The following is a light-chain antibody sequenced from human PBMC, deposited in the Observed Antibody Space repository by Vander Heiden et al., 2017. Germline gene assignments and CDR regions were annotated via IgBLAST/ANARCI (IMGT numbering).Light chain of an antibody. Sequence: IQMTQSTSSLSASVGDRVTITCRASQSISSYLNWYQQKPGKAPKLLIYAASSLQSGVPSRFSGSGSGTDFTRTISSLQPEDFATYYCQQSYSTPITFGQGTRLEIK. CDR1: QSISSY. J-gene: IGKJ5*01. V-gene: IGKV1-39*01. CDR2: AAS. CDR3: QQSYSTPIT.